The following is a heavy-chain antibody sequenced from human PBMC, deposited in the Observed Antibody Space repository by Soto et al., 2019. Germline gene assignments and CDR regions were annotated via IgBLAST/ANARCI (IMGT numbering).Heavy chain of an antibody. V-gene: IGHV3-21*01. D-gene: IGHD6-19*01. CDR1: GFTFSSYS. CDR3: ARSCIAVAGCADY. Sequence: EVQLVESGGGLVKPGGSLRLSCAASGFTFSSYSMNWVRQAPGKGLEWVSSISSSSSYIYYADSVKGRFTISRDNAKNALYLQMNSLRAEDTAVYYCARSCIAVAGCADYWGQGTLVTVSS. CDR2: ISSSSSYI. J-gene: IGHJ4*02.